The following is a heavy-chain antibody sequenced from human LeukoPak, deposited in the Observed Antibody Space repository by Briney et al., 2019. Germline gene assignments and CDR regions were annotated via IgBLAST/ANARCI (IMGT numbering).Heavy chain of an antibody. V-gene: IGHV1-18*04. CDR1: GYTFTGYY. CDR3: ARDAYYYDSSGYYGPDY. J-gene: IGHJ4*02. D-gene: IGHD3-22*01. CDR2: ISAYNDNT. Sequence: ASVKVSCKASGYTFTGYYMHWVRQAPGQGLEWMGWISAYNDNTNYAQKLQGRVTMSTDTSTSTAYMELRSLRSDDTAVYYCARDAYYYDSSGYYGPDYWGQGTLVTVSS.